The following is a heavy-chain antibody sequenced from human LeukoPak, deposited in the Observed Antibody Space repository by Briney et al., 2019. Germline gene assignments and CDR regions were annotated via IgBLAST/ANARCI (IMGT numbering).Heavy chain of an antibody. D-gene: IGHD3-9*01. CDR1: GFTFSSYA. J-gene: IGHJ4*02. V-gene: IGHV3-30*04. CDR2: IPYDGSNK. CDR3: ARGHYDILTGYPTFDY. Sequence: PGGSLRLSCAASGFTFSSYAMHWVRQAPGKGLEWVAVIPYDGSNKYYADSVKGRFTISRDNAKNTLYLQMNSLRAEDTAVYYCARGHYDILTGYPTFDYWGQGTLVTVSS.